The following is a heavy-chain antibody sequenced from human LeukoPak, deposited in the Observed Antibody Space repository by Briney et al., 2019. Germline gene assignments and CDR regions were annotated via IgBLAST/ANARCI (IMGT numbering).Heavy chain of an antibody. CDR2: INPNSGGT. CDR3: AREEIIVGATTGNWFDP. Sequence: ASVKVSCKASGYTFTGYYMHWVRQAPGQGLEWMGWINPNSGGTNYAQKFQGRVTMTRDTSISTAYMELSRLRSDDTAVYYCAREEIIVGATTGNWFDPWDQGTLVTVSS. CDR1: GYTFTGYY. J-gene: IGHJ5*02. V-gene: IGHV1-2*02. D-gene: IGHD1-26*01.